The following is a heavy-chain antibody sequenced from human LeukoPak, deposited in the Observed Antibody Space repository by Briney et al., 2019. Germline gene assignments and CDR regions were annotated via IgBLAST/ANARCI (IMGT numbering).Heavy chain of an antibody. CDR2: IIPIFDEA. CDR3: ERRPERWPQNHRTLDN. V-gene: IGHV1-69*04. J-gene: IGHJ4*02. D-gene: IGHD5-24*01. CDR1: RGTFSNYV. Sequence: SVKVSCKAARGTFSNYVFSWVRQAPGQGLEWMGRIIPIFDEAIYAQKFQGRVTITADRSTSTAYMELSGLTSEDTAVHYCERRPERWPQNHRTLDNWGQGTLVTVSS.